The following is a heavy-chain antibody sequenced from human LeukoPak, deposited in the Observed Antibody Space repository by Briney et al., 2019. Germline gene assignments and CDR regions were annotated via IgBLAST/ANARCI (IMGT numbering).Heavy chain of an antibody. CDR1: GFTLDDYG. D-gene: IGHD6-19*01. J-gene: IGHJ3*02. CDR2: INWNGGSK. Sequence: GGSLRLSCAASGFTLDDYGMSWVRHAPGKGLEWVSGINWNGGSKDYADPVKGRFTISRDNAKNSLYLQMNSLRAEDTALYHCARLAGAVASRSAFDIWGQGTMVTVSS. CDR3: ARLAGAVASRSAFDI. V-gene: IGHV3-20*01.